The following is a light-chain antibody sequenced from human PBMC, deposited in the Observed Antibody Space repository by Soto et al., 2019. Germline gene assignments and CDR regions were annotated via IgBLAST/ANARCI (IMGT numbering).Light chain of an antibody. Sequence: IVLTQSPGTLSVSPWERATLSCRASQNIVSNLAWYQQKPGQAPRLLIFDASTRATDIPARFSGSGFGTELILTISSLKLADFAVYFCQQYHNGHPRLTFGGGTKVDIK. J-gene: IGKJ4*01. CDR2: DAS. V-gene: IGKV3D-15*01. CDR3: QQYHNGHPRLT. CDR1: QNIVSN.